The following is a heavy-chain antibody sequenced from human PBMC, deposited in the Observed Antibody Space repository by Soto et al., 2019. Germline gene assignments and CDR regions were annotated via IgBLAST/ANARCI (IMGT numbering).Heavy chain of an antibody. D-gene: IGHD2-15*01. Sequence: QVQLVQSGAEVRKPAASVKVSCKASGYFFASYSMHWVRQAPGQGLEWMGMINPSVGSTSYVEKFQGRVTMTRDTSTSTVYMELSGLRSEDTAVYYCARESAGRDEFQSSGDFDYWGQGTLVTVSS. CDR3: ARESAGRDEFQSSGDFDY. CDR2: INPSVGST. J-gene: IGHJ4*02. V-gene: IGHV1-46*01. CDR1: GYFFASYS.